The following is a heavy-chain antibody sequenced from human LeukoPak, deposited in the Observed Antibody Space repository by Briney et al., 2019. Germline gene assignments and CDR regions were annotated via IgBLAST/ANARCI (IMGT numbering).Heavy chain of an antibody. CDR2: ISSSSSYI. CDR3: ARDVFGERINTGLK. CDR1: GFTFSTYS. J-gene: IGHJ4*02. V-gene: IGHV3-21*01. D-gene: IGHD3-16*01. Sequence: TGGSLRLSCAASGFTFSTYSMNWVRQAPGKGLEWVSSISSSSSYIYYADSVKGRFTISRDNAKNSLYLQMNSLRAEDTAVYYCARDVFGERINTGLKWGQRTLVTVSS.